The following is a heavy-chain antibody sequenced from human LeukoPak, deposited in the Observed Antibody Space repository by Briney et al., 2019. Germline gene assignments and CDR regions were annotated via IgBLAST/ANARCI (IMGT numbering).Heavy chain of an antibody. CDR3: AKEEVPNDY. J-gene: IGHJ4*02. CDR1: GFTFSNSA. Sequence: GGSLRLSCAVSGFTFSNSAMSWVRQAPGKELEWVSGISISGGDTYYADSVTGRFTISRDNSKSTLYLQMDSLRAEDTAVYYCAKEEVPNDYWGQGTLVTVSS. V-gene: IGHV3-23*01. CDR2: ISISGGDT. D-gene: IGHD1-1*01.